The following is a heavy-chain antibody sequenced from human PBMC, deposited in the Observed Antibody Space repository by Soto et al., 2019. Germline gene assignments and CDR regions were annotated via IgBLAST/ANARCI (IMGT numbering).Heavy chain of an antibody. CDR1: AFTFCTYG. Sequence: GGSLRLSCAASAFTFCTYGMHWLRQAPGKGLEWVAVISYDGSTKFYADSVKGRFTISRDNSKNTLYLQMNSLRAEDTAVYYCAKDRYSNTGNWFDPWGQGTLVTASS. CDR3: AKDRYSNTGNWFDP. D-gene: IGHD6-13*01. CDR2: ISYDGSTK. J-gene: IGHJ5*02. V-gene: IGHV3-30*18.